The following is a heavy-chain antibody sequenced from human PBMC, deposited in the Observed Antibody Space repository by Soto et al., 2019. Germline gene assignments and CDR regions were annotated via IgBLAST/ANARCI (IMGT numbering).Heavy chain of an antibody. CDR2: INAGNGNT. CDR1: GYTFTSYA. J-gene: IGHJ6*03. D-gene: IGHD4-17*01. Sequence: GASVKVSCKASGYTFTSYAMHWVRQAPGQRLEWMGWINAGNGNTKYSQKFQGRVTITRDTSASTAYMELSSLRSEDTAVYYCARGEVRWNYYYYYMDVWGKGTTVTVSS. V-gene: IGHV1-3*01. CDR3: ARGEVRWNYYYYYMDV.